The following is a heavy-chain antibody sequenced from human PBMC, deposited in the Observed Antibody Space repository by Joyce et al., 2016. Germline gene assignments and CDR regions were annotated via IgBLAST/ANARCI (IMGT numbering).Heavy chain of an antibody. Sequence: QVQLHQWGAGLLKPSATLSLTCEVSGGSFSGYYWSWIRQSPGKGLEWIGEISHRGSANHYPSFKSRVTISIDTSKNQFSLRLGSVTAADTAVYFCARGPRNYGDYEFDSWGQGALVTVSS. V-gene: IGHV4-34*01. D-gene: IGHD4-17*01. CDR1: GGSFSGYY. CDR2: ISHRGSA. J-gene: IGHJ4*02. CDR3: ARGPRNYGDYEFDS.